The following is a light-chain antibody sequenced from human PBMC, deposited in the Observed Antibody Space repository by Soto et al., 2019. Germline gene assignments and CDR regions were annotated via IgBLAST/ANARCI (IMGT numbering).Light chain of an antibody. CDR2: AAS. CDR1: QGISNY. Sequence: DIQMTQSPSSLSASVGDRVTITCRASQGISNYLVWYQQKPGKVPKLLIYAASALHSGVPSRFSGSGSGTDFTLTISSLQPEDVATYYCQNYNSAPFTFGQGTRLEIK. J-gene: IGKJ5*01. CDR3: QNYNSAPFT. V-gene: IGKV1-27*01.